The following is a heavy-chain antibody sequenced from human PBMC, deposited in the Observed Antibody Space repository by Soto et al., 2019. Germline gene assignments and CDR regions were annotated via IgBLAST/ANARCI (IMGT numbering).Heavy chain of an antibody. CDR1: GYTFTSYG. D-gene: IGHD4-17*01. CDR2: ISAYNGNT. Sequence: QVQLVQSGAEVKKPGASVKVSCKASGYTFTSYGISWVRQAPGQGLEWMGWISAYNGNTNYAQKLQGRVTMTTDTPTGTAYMELRSVRSDDTAVSYCATDYGYLLYYYYYGMDVWGQGNTVTVSS. CDR3: ATDYGYLLYYYYYGMDV. V-gene: IGHV1-18*01. J-gene: IGHJ6*02.